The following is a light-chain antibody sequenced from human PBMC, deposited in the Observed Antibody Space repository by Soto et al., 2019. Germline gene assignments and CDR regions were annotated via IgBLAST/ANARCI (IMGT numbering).Light chain of an antibody. Sequence: QSVLTQPPSASGTPGQRVTISCSGSSSNIGGNTVNWYQQLPGTAPKVLIYSTNQRPSGVPGRFSGSKSGTSASLAISGLQSEDDADYYCAAWDDSLNGVVFGGGTKLTVL. V-gene: IGLV1-44*01. J-gene: IGLJ2*01. CDR1: SSNIGGNT. CDR2: STN. CDR3: AAWDDSLNGVV.